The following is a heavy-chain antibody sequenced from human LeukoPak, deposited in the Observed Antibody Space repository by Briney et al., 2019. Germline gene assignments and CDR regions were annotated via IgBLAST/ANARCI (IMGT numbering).Heavy chain of an antibody. CDR3: ARAYDFWSGPGGY. CDR1: GFTFSNYG. V-gene: IGHV3-23*01. Sequence: QAGGSLRLSCAASGFTFSNYGVSWVRQAPGKGLEWVSAISGGGANTYYADSVKGRFTVSRDNAKNSLYLQMNSLRAEDTAVYYCARAYDFWSGPGGYWGQGTLVTVSS. D-gene: IGHD3-3*01. J-gene: IGHJ4*02. CDR2: ISGGGANT.